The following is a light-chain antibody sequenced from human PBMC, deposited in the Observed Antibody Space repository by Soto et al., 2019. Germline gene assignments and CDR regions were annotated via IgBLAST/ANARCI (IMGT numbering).Light chain of an antibody. CDR1: QSISSY. CDR2: AAS. CDR3: QQSYSTHVT. Sequence: DIPMTQSPSSLSASVGDRVTITCRASQSISSYLNWYQQKPGKAPKLLIYAASSLQSGVPSRFSGSGSGTDFTLTISSLQPEDFATYYCQQSYSTHVTFGQGTKVEIK. J-gene: IGKJ1*01. V-gene: IGKV1-39*01.